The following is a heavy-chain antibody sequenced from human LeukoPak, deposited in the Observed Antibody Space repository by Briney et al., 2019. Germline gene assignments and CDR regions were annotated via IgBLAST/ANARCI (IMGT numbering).Heavy chain of an antibody. J-gene: IGHJ4*02. D-gene: IGHD6-19*01. CDR2: ISSSSSYI. V-gene: IGHV3-21*04. CDR3: AKGGTSSGWSYFDY. CDR1: GFTFSSYS. Sequence: GGSLRLSCAASGFTFSSYSMNWVRQAPGKGLEWVLSISSSSSYIYYADSVKGRFTISRDNSKNTLYLQMNSLRAEDTAVYYCAKGGTSSGWSYFDYWGQGTLLTVSS.